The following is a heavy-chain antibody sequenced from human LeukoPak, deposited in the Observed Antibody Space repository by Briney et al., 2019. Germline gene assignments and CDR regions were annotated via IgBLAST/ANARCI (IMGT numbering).Heavy chain of an antibody. J-gene: IGHJ4*02. Sequence: GGSLRLSCAASGFTFTIYAMTWVCQAPGKGLEWVSTISGSGGSPYYADSVTGRFTISRDNSKNTFYLQMTSLRAEDTAVYYCAKLTAWLQEHSFDYWGQGTLVTVSS. CDR1: GFTFTIYA. CDR3: AKLTAWLQEHSFDY. D-gene: IGHD5-24*01. V-gene: IGHV3-23*01. CDR2: ISGSGGSP.